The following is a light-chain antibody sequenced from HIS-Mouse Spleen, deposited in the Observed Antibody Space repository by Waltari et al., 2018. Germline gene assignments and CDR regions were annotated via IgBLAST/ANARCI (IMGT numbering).Light chain of an antibody. Sequence: SYELTQPPSVSVSPVQTARITCSGDAFPTQYAYLYQQKSGQAPVLVIYEDSKRPSGIPERFSGSSSGTMATLTISGAQVEDEADYYCYSTDSSGNHRVFGGGTKLTVL. J-gene: IGLJ2*01. CDR3: YSTDSSGNHRV. CDR1: AFPTQY. V-gene: IGLV3-10*01. CDR2: EDS.